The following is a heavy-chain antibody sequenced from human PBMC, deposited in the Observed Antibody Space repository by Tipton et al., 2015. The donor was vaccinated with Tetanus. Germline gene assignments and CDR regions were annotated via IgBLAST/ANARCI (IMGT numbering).Heavy chain of an antibody. D-gene: IGHD3-3*01. J-gene: IGHJ4*02. CDR2: IFPQFGTS. CDR3: ARSNGGTREYYAIKY. CDR1: GGTFSRYA. Sequence: QLVQSGPEVKKPGSSVRVSCKTSGGTFSRYAISWVRQAPGQGLEWMGGIFPQFGTSNNAPKFQGRVTISADKSTGTAYMELSSLRSDDSAVYYCARSNGGTREYYAIKYWRQGPLVSVSS. V-gene: IGHV1-69*06.